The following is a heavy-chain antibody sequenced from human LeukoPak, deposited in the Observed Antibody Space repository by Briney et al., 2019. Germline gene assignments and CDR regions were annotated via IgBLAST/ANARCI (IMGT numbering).Heavy chain of an antibody. V-gene: IGHV3-23*01. CDR1: GFTFSTYA. Sequence: AGGSLRLSCAASGFTFSTYAMSWVRQAPGKGLEWVSAISGRGVSTSYADSVRGRFTISRDNSKNTLYLQMNSLRAEDTAVYYCAKAASGNWNDVSDYWGQGTLVTASS. D-gene: IGHD1-20*01. CDR3: AKAASGNWNDVSDY. J-gene: IGHJ4*02. CDR2: ISGRGVST.